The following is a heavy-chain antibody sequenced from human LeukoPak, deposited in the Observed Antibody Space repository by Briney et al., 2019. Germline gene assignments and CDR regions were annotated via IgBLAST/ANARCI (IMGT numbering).Heavy chain of an antibody. CDR3: ARVDYVRPFDI. V-gene: IGHV4-38-2*01. CDR2: IYHSGST. CDR1: GYSISSGYY. Sequence: SETLSLTCAVSGYSISSGYYWGWIRQPPGKGLEWIGSIYHSGSTYYNPSLKSRVTISVDTSKNQFSLKLSSVTAADTAVYYCARVDYVRPFDIWGQGTMVTVSS. D-gene: IGHD4-17*01. J-gene: IGHJ3*02.